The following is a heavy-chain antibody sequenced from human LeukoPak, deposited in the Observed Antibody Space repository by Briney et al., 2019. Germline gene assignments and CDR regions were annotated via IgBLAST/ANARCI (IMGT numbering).Heavy chain of an antibody. D-gene: IGHD7-27*01. V-gene: IGHV3-30*02. CDR1: GFTFSSYG. CDR3: AKGGAGDLSASDYFDY. J-gene: IGHJ4*02. Sequence: GRSLRLSCAASGFTFSSYGMHWVRQAPGKGLEWVAFIRYDGSNKYYADSVKGRFTISRDNSKNTLYLQINSLRAEDTAVYYCAKGGAGDLSASDYFDYWGQGTLVTVSS. CDR2: IRYDGSNK.